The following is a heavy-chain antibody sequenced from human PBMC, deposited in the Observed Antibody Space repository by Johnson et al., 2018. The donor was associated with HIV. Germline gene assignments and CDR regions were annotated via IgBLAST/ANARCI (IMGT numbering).Heavy chain of an antibody. V-gene: IGHV3-30*14. D-gene: IGHD1-1*01. J-gene: IGHJ3*02. CDR3: ARDVTAGNDAFDI. CDR1: GFTFSNYA. CDR2: ISYDGINK. Sequence: QVQLVESGGGVVQPGRSLRLSCAASGFTFSNYAMHWVRQAPGKGLEWETIISYDGINKYYADSVKGRLTLSRDNSNNTLYLQMNSLRAEDTAVYYCARDVTAGNDAFDIWGQGTMVTVSS.